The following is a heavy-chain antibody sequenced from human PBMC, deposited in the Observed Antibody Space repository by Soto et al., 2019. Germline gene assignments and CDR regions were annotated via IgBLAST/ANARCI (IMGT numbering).Heavy chain of an antibody. CDR1: GFAFRTYA. CDR2: IWGSGDRT. CDR3: AKTGPYCGGDCSRYFYGMDV. Sequence: PGGSLRLSCAASGFAFRTYAMAWVHQAPGKGLEWVSGIWGSGDRTFYADSVKGRFTISRDNSRNTLYLQMYSLTAEDTALYYCAKTGPYCGGDCSRYFYGMDVCGQGTTVTVSS. V-gene: IGHV3-23*01. D-gene: IGHD2-21*02. J-gene: IGHJ6*02.